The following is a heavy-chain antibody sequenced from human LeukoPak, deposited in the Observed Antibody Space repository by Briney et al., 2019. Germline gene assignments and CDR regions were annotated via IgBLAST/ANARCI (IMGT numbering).Heavy chain of an antibody. CDR3: ARAYIVATGYFDY. CDR2: IYPGDSDT. V-gene: IGHV5-51*01. D-gene: IGHD5-12*01. J-gene: IGHJ4*02. Sequence: GESLKISCQGSGYTFSNHWIGWVRQMPGKGLEWMGIIYPGDSDTRYSPSFQGQVTISADKSISTAYLQWSSLKASDTAMYYCARAYIVATGYFDYWGQGTLVTVSS. CDR1: GYTFSNHW.